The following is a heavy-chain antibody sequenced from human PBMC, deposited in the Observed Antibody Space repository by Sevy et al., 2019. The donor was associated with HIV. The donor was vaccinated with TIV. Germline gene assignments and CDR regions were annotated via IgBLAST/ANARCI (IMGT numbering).Heavy chain of an antibody. Sequence: GGSLRLSCTASVFAFSSYGRHWVRQAPGKGLEWVALIWYDGSNKYFADSVKGRFTISRDNSKNTLYLQMNSLRVEDTAVYFCARDGRGYDGPIDYWGHGTLVTVSS. CDR3: ARDGRGYDGPIDY. CDR1: VFAFSSYG. CDR2: IWYDGSNK. D-gene: IGHD5-12*01. J-gene: IGHJ4*01. V-gene: IGHV3-33*01.